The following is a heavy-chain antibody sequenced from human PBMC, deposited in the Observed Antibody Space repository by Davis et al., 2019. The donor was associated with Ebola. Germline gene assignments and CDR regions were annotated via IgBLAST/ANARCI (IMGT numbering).Heavy chain of an antibody. D-gene: IGHD3-22*01. CDR3: ARDGNYYDSSGYPFKY. Sequence: AASVMVSCKASGYTFTSYYMHWVRQPPGQGLEWMGIINSSGGSTSYAQKFQGRVTMTRDTSTSTVYMELSSLRSEDTAVYYCARDGNYYDSSGYPFKYWGQGTLVTVSS. V-gene: IGHV1-46*03. CDR2: INSSGGST. J-gene: IGHJ4*02. CDR1: GYTFTSYY.